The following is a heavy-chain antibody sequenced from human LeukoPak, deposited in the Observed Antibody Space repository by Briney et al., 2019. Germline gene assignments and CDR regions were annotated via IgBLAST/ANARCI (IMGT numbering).Heavy chain of an antibody. D-gene: IGHD6-13*01. CDR3: ARHSIYSSSWYRDNWFDP. Sequence: NPSETLSLTCTVSGGSISSYYWSWIRQPPGKGLEWIGYIYYSGSTNYNPSLKSRVTISVDTSKNQFSLKLSSVTAADTAVYYCARHSIYSSSWYRDNWFDPWGQGTLVTVSS. CDR2: IYYSGST. J-gene: IGHJ5*02. CDR1: GGSISSYY. V-gene: IGHV4-59*08.